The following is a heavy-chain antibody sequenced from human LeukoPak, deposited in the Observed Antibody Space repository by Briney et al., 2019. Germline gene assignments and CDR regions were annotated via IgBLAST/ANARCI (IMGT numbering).Heavy chain of an antibody. CDR3: AVPKQWLGFDY. J-gene: IGHJ4*02. D-gene: IGHD6-19*01. V-gene: IGHV4-34*01. CDR2: INHIGIT. CDR1: GGSFSGYY. Sequence: PSETLSLTCAVYGGSFSGYYWSWIRHPPGKGLEWVGEINHIGITNYNPSLKSRVTISVDTSKNQFSLKLSSVPAADTAVYYCAVPKQWLGFDYWGQGTLVTVSS.